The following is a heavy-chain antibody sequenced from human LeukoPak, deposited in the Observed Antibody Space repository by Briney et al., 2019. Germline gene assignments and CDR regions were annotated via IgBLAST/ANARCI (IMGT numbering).Heavy chain of an antibody. V-gene: IGHV3-23*01. D-gene: IGHD3-22*01. CDR1: GFTFSSNA. CDR3: ARVVIPTFPYYYYYGMDV. Sequence: PGGSLRLSCAASGFTFSSNAMSWVRQAPGKGLEWVSTISDNVGGTFYTDSVKGRFTISRDTSKNTLYLQMNSLRAEDTAVYYCARVVIPTFPYYYYYGMDVWGQGTTVTVSS. CDR2: ISDNVGGT. J-gene: IGHJ6*02.